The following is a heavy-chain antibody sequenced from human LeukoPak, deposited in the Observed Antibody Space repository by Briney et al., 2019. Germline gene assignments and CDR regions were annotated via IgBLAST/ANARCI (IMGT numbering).Heavy chain of an antibody. V-gene: IGHV4-59*01. J-gene: IGHJ4*02. CDR1: GHSISNYY. CDR3: ARLIGLGEVSPYFDF. CDR2: SHQSGST. D-gene: IGHD3-16*02. Sequence: SETLSLTCTVSGHSISNYYWTWIRQSPGKTLEWIGCSHQSGSTHYNPSLRSRVTVSVDTSKSQFSLRLNSVTAPDTAVYYCARLIGLGEVSPYFDFWGQGRLVTVSS.